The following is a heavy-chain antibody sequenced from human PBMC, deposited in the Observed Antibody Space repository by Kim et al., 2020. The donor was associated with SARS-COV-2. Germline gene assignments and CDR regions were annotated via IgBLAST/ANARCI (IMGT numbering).Heavy chain of an antibody. CDR2: IFYSGCT. CDR1: GGSISSYY. Sequence: SETLSLTCTVSGGSISSYYWSWIRQPPGKGLEWIGFIFYSGCTNYNPSLKSRVSISVDTSKHQFSLKLSSVTAADTAVYYCARLISTSGGHFDSWGQVSL. CDR3: ARLISTSGGHFDS. J-gene: IGHJ4*02. V-gene: IGHV4-59*08. D-gene: IGHD3-22*01.